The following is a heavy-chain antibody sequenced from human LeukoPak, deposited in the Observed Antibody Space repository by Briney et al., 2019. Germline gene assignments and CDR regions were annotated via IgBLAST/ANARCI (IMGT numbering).Heavy chain of an antibody. J-gene: IGHJ6*03. CDR1: GFTFGDYA. CDR2: FSGSGGTT. V-gene: IGHV3-23*01. CDR3: ANGNRCTSPNCLGYYYFYMDV. D-gene: IGHD2-8*01. Sequence: GGSLRLSCTASGFTFGDYAMNWVRQAPGRGLEWVSGFSGSGGTTYYADSVKGRFTISRDNSKNTLYLQMNSLRAEDTAVYYCANGNRCTSPNCLGYYYFYMDVWGKGTTVTVSS.